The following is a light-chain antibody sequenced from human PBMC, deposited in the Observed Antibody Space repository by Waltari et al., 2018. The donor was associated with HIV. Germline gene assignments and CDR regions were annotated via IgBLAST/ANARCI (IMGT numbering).Light chain of an antibody. Sequence: DIQLTQSPSFLSASVGDRVTITCRASQGIKSYFVWYQQKPGKAPKLLIYAASTLQSGVPSRFSGSGSGTEFTLTISSLQPDDFATYYCQQYNSYSWTFGQGTKVEIK. V-gene: IGKV1-9*01. J-gene: IGKJ1*01. CDR3: QQYNSYSWT. CDR1: QGIKSY. CDR2: AAS.